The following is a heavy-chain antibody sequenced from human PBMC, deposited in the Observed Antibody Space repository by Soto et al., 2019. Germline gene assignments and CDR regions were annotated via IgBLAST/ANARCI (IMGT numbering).Heavy chain of an antibody. CDR2: IYYSGST. V-gene: IGHV4-30-4*01. D-gene: IGHD6-13*01. CDR1: GGSISSGDYY. J-gene: IGHJ4*02. Sequence: SETLSLTCTVSGGSISSGDYYWSWIRQPPGKGLEWIGYIYYSGSTYYNPSLKSRVTISVDTSKNQFSLKLSSVTAADTAVYYCARAPDSSSWPIDYWGQGTLVTVSS. CDR3: ARAPDSSSWPIDY.